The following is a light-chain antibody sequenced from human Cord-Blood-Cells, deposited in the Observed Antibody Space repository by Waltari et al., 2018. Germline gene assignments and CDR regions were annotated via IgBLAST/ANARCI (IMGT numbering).Light chain of an antibody. CDR1: STNIGSKT. CDR2: GKK. J-gene: IGLJ1*01. CDR3: AAWDDSLNGYV. V-gene: IGLV1-44*01. Sequence: QSVLPLPPSASGTPGQRVTISCSGSSTNIGSKTVIWYQQLPGTAPKLLIYGKKQRPSGVPDRFSGSKSGTAASLAISGLQSEDEADYYCAAWDDSLNGYVFGTGTKVTVL.